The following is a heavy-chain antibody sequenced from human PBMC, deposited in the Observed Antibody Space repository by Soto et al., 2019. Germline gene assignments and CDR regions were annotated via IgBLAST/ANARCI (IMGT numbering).Heavy chain of an antibody. CDR2: IWYDGSNK. Sequence: GGSLRLSCAASGFTFSSYGMHWVRQAPGKGLEWVAVIWYDGSNKYYVDSVKGRFTISRDNSKNTLYLQMNSLRAEDTAVYYCARDPKGYCTNGVCYITGSHYYVMDVWGQGTTVTVSS. CDR1: GFTFSSYG. D-gene: IGHD2-8*01. CDR3: ARDPKGYCTNGVCYITGSHYYVMDV. V-gene: IGHV3-33*01. J-gene: IGHJ6*02.